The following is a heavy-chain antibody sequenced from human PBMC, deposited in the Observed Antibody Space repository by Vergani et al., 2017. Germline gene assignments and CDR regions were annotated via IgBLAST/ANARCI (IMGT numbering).Heavy chain of an antibody. CDR2: ISAYNGNT. CDR3: AREPAVVGASKSHYFDY. Sequence: QVQLVQSGAEVKKPGASVKVSCKASGYTFSSYGISWVRQAPGQGLEWMGWISAYNGNTNYAQKVQGRVTMTTDTSTSTADMELRSLRSDDTAVYYCAREPAVVGASKSHYFDYWGQGTLVTVSS. V-gene: IGHV1-18*04. D-gene: IGHD1-26*01. J-gene: IGHJ4*02. CDR1: GYTFSSYG.